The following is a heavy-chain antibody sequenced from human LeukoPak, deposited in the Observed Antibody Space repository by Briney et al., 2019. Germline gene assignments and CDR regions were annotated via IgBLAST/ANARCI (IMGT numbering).Heavy chain of an antibody. D-gene: IGHD4-23*01. CDR1: GITFSGSG. Sequence: GGSLRLSCAASGITFSGSGMSWVRQAPGKGLEWVSTISGSGSNTHYADSVKGRFTISRDNYKDTLYMQMNSLRAEDTAVYYCANLLRWEPYWGQGTLVTVSS. CDR3: ANLLRWEPY. J-gene: IGHJ4*02. CDR2: ISGSGSNT. V-gene: IGHV3-23*01.